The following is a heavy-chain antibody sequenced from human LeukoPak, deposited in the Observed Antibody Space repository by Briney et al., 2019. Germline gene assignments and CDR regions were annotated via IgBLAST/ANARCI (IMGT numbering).Heavy chain of an antibody. CDR2: IKSKTDGGTT. D-gene: IGHD2-21*02. Sequence: GGSLRLSCAASGFTFDDYGMSWVRQAPGKGLEWVGRIKSKTDGGTTDYAAPVKGRFTISRDDSKNTLYLQMNSLKTEDTAVYYCTTDLTYCGGDCYPLDYWGQGTLVTVSS. J-gene: IGHJ4*02. CDR3: TTDLTYCGGDCYPLDY. CDR1: GFTFDDYG. V-gene: IGHV3-15*01.